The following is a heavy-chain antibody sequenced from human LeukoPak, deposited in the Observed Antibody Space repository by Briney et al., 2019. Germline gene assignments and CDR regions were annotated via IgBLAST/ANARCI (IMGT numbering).Heavy chain of an antibody. CDR2: ITWNAANT. Sequence: GGSLRLSCAASGFTFSSYEMNWVRQAPGKGLEWVSTITWNAANTVYADSVKGRFTISRDNAKNSLSLQMNSLSPEDTALYYCARSSTTVTTRYFDLWGRGTLVTVSS. CDR1: GFTFSSYE. V-gene: IGHV3-20*04. CDR3: ARSSTTVTTRYFDL. J-gene: IGHJ2*01. D-gene: IGHD4-17*01.